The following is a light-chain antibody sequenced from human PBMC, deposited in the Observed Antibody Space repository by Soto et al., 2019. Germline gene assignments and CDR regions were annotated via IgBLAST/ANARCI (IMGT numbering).Light chain of an antibody. J-gene: IGKJ5*01. V-gene: IGKV3D-20*02. Sequence: EIVLTQSPGTLSLSPGETATLSCRASQSVTSSYLAWYQQKPGQAPRLLIYGASSRATGIPDRFSGSGSGTDFTLTISRLEPEDFAVYYCQQRSNWPPEITFGQGTRLEIK. CDR1: QSVTSSY. CDR2: GAS. CDR3: QQRSNWPPEIT.